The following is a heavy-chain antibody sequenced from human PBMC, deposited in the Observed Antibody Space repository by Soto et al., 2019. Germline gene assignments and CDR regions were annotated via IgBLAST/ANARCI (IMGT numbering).Heavy chain of an antibody. Sequence: GETLKISCKGSGYSFTSYWIGWVRQMPGKGLEWMGIIYPGDSDTRYSPSFQGQVTISADKSISTAYLQWSSLKASDTAMYYCARHRGSYDFFRPSDYCGQGTLVTVSS. V-gene: IGHV5-51*01. D-gene: IGHD3-3*01. CDR2: IYPGDSDT. CDR1: GYSFTSYW. J-gene: IGHJ4*02. CDR3: ARHRGSYDFFRPSDY.